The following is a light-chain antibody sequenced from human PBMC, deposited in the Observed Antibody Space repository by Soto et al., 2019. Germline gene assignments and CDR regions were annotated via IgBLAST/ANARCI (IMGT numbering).Light chain of an antibody. CDR3: NSYTGSSTPYV. Sequence: QSVLTQPASVSGSPGQSITISCTGTSSDVGAYNYVSWYQQHPGKAPKLMIYDVGNRPSGVSNRFSGSKSGNTASLTISGLQAEDEADYYCNSYTGSSTPYVFGTGTKVTVL. J-gene: IGLJ1*01. CDR2: DVG. CDR1: SSDVGAYNY. V-gene: IGLV2-14*01.